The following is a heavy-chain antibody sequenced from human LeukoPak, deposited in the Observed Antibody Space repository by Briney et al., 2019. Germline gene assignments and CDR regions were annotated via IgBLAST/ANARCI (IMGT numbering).Heavy chain of an antibody. CDR3: AKRDRDYYDSSGYYRGL. J-gene: IGHJ4*02. CDR1: GFTFSSYA. V-gene: IGHV3-23*01. CDR2: ISGSGGRT. D-gene: IGHD3-22*01. Sequence: PVGSLRLSCAASGFTFSSYAMSWVRQAPGKGLEWVSAISGSGGRTYYADSVKGRFTISRDNSKNTLYLQMNSLRAEDTAVYYCAKRDRDYYDSSGYYRGLWGQGTLVTVSS.